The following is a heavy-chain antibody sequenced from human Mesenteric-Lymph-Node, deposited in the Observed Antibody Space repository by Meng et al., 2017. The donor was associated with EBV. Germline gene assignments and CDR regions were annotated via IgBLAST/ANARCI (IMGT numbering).Heavy chain of an antibody. J-gene: IGHJ4*02. CDR2: IYHTGTT. D-gene: IGHD3-9*01. V-gene: IGHV4-30-2*01. CDR3: ARAGAYYDVLTGFDY. CDR1: GGSLSSGGYS. Sequence: HLQLQESGSRLVKPSQTLSLTCAVFGGSLSSGGYSWNWIRQTPGRGLEWIGYIYHTGTTYYTPSLKSRVTMSVDRSTNQFSLWLKSVTAADTAIYYCARAGAYYDVLTGFDYWGQGTLVTVSS.